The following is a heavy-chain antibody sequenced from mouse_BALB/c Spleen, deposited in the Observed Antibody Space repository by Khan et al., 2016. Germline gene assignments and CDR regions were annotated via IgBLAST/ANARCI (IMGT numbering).Heavy chain of an antibody. J-gene: IGHJ4*01. CDR1: GFTFTDYY. CDR2: ISNNANGYTT. Sequence: EVELVESGGDLVQPGGSLRLSCATSGFTFTDYYMSWVRQPPGKALEWLGFISNNANGYTTEYSASVKGRFTISRDNSQSILYLQMTTLRAEDSATYYCARDGYYPYAMDYWGQGPSVTVSS. V-gene: IGHV7-3*02. CDR3: ARDGYYPYAMDY. D-gene: IGHD2-3*01.